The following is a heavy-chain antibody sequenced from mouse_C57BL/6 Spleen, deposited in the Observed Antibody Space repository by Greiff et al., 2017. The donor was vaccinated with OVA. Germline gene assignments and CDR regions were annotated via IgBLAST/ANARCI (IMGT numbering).Heavy chain of an antibody. CDR3: AREFHYYGSSYYFDY. J-gene: IGHJ2*01. CDR1: GFTFSDYG. V-gene: IGHV5-17*01. CDR2: ISSGSSTI. Sequence: EVKLVESGGGLVKPGGSLKLSCAASGFTFSDYGMHWVRQAPEKGLEWVAYISSGSSTIYYADTVKGRFTISRDNAKNTLFLQMTSLRSEDTAMYYCAREFHYYGSSYYFDYWGQGTTLTVSS. D-gene: IGHD1-1*01.